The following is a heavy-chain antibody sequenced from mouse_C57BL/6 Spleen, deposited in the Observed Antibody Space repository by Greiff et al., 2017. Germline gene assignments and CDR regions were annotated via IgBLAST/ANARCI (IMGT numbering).Heavy chain of an antibody. CDR2: INPSNGGT. D-gene: IGHD1-1*01. CDR1: GYTFTSYW. CDR3: ARFGYYGSSYYAMDY. J-gene: IGHJ4*01. V-gene: IGHV1-53*01. Sequence: VQLQQPGTELVKPGASVKLSCKASGYTFTSYWMHWVKQRPGQGLEWIGNINPSNGGTNYNEKFKSKATLTVDNSSSTAYMQLSSLTSEDSAVYYCARFGYYGSSYYAMDYWGQGTSVTVSS.